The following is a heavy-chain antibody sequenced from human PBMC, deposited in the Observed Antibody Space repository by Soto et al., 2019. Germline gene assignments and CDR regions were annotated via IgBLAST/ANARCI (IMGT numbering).Heavy chain of an antibody. CDR2: ITPILCIT. V-gene: IGHV1-69*02. D-gene: IGHD3-10*01. CDR1: RDTFSNST. J-gene: IGHJ6*02. Sequence: QVQLVQSGAEVKKPGSSVKVSCKASRDTFSNSTINWVLQAPGQGLEWMGSITPILCITNYAQKFRGRVTITADKSTSMAYMELSSLTSEDTAVYSCARVDTSGSKSLDGWGQGTTVNVSS. CDR3: ARVDTSGSKSLDG.